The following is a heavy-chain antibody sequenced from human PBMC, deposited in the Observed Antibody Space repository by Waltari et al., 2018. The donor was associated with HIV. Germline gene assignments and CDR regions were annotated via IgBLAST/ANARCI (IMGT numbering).Heavy chain of an antibody. CDR2: IDRDGRVL. Sequence: VQLVESGGTQIKPGRSLRLSCVASGFTFGDHWMHWVRHVRGKGLQWLSRIDRDGRVLKYGDPVKGRFTISRDNAKNTLFLELKSLTVDDTGVYYCARDVTLEYFGVYHSVLDVWGQGTTVTVSS. CDR3: ARDVTLEYFGVYHSVLDV. J-gene: IGHJ6*02. V-gene: IGHV3-74*01. D-gene: IGHD2-8*01. CDR1: GFTFGDHW.